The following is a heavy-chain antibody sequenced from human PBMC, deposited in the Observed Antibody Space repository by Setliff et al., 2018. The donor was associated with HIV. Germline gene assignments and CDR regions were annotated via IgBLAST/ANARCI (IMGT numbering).Heavy chain of an antibody. D-gene: IGHD3-22*01. Sequence: GSLRLSCAASGFTFSGSPIHWVRQASGKGLEWLGRIKTRADNYATAYAASVKGRFTISRDNAKNSLYLQMNSLRAEDTAVYYCARDPTLYYYDSSGFIDYWGQGTLVTVSS. CDR3: ARDPTLYYYDSSGFIDY. CDR1: GFTFSGSP. CDR2: IKTRADNYAT. V-gene: IGHV3-73*01. J-gene: IGHJ4*02.